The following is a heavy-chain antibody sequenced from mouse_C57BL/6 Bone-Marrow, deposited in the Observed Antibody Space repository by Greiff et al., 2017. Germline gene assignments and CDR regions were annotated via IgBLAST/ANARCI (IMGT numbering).Heavy chain of an antibody. J-gene: IGHJ3*01. CDR3: AREGLRRAWFAY. Sequence: EVHLVESGPGLVKPSQSLSLTCSVTGYSITSGYYWNWIRQFPGNKLEWMGYISYDGSNNYNPSLKNRISITRDPSKNQFFLKLNSVTTEDTATYYCAREGLRRAWFAYWGQGTLVTVSA. D-gene: IGHD2-2*01. CDR1: GYSITSGYY. V-gene: IGHV3-6*01. CDR2: ISYDGSN.